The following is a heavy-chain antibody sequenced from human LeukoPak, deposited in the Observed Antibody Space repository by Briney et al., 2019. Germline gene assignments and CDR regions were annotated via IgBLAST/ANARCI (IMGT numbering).Heavy chain of an antibody. V-gene: IGHV4-59*01. CDR1: GGAISTYY. CDR3: VRGASGTLYGAFDA. J-gene: IGHJ3*01. D-gene: IGHD1-26*01. Sequence: SETLSLTCTVSGGAISTYYWSWIPQPPGKGLEWIGYIYYSGSTNDNPSLKSRVTISVDSSKNQCSLKLSSVTAADAAVYYCVRGASGTLYGAFDAWGQGTMVTVSS. CDR2: IYYSGST.